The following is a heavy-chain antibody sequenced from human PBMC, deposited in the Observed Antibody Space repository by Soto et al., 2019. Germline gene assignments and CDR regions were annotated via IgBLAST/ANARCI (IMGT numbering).Heavy chain of an antibody. CDR1: GDPITWGDYS. CDR3: ARGRVVVLADVMFNCLDP. V-gene: IGHV4-30-2*01. Sequence: PSETLSLTCAISGDPITWGDYSWNWIRQPPGKGLEWIGYIFHGGSTYYTPSLRSRVTISVDRSRTQFSLKMSSVTAADTAVYYCARGRVVVLADVMFNCLDPWGQGALVTVYS. D-gene: IGHD2-8*02. CDR2: IFHGGST. J-gene: IGHJ5*02.